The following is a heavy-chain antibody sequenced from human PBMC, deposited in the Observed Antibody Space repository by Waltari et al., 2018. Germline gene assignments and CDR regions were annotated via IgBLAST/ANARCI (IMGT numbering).Heavy chain of an antibody. CDR1: GFTFSSYA. Sequence: EVQLLESGGGLVQPGGSLRLSCAASGFTFSSYAMSWVRQAPGKGLAWVSGISGSGGSTDNEESVKGRFTISRDKSKNTLYLQMNSRRAEDTAVYDCAKAPYGDYNYYYYGMDVWGQGTTVTVSS. V-gene: IGHV3-23*01. D-gene: IGHD4-17*01. CDR3: AKAPYGDYNYYYYGMDV. J-gene: IGHJ6*02. CDR2: ISGSGGST.